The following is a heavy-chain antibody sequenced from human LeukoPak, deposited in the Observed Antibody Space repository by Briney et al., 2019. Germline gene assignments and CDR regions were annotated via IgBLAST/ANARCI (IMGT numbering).Heavy chain of an antibody. CDR1: GYTFTSYG. CDR2: ISTYDGNT. V-gene: IGHV1-18*04. J-gene: IGHJ4*02. D-gene: IGHD2-2*01. Sequence: ASVKVSCKASGYTFTSYGFSWVRQAPGQGPEWMGWISTYDGNTNYAQKLQGRVTMTTETSTSTAYMELRSLRSDDTAVYYCVRDLCNSSSCPLFDYWGQGTLVTVSS. CDR3: VRDLCNSSSCPLFDY.